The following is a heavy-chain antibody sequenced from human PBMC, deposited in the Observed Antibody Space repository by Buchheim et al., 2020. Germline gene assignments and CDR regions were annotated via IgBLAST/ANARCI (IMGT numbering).Heavy chain of an antibody. Sequence: EVQLVESGGGSVQPGGSLRLSCAASGFTFSRYSMNWARQAPGKGLEWVSYMTSDEKTIYYTDSVKGRFTISSDHARNLLYLQMHSLRVDDTALYYCARSVQFGMDVWGQGTT. CDR2: MTSDEKTI. J-gene: IGHJ6*02. CDR1: GFTFSRYS. CDR3: ARSVQFGMDV. V-gene: IGHV3-48*01.